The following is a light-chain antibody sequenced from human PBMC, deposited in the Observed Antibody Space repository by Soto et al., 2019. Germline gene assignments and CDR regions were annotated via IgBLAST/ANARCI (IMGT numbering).Light chain of an antibody. Sequence: DIQMTQSPSSLSASVGDSVTITCRASQDIINYLAWFQQKPGKVPKLLIYTASTLRSGVSSRFSGSGSGTHFTLTISRLQPEDVATYYCQKYNSAPRTFGQGTKVEIK. CDR3: QKYNSAPRT. CDR2: TAS. J-gene: IGKJ1*01. CDR1: QDIINY. V-gene: IGKV1-27*01.